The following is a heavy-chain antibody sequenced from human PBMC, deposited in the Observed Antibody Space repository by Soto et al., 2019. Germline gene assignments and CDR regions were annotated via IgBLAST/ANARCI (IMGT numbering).Heavy chain of an antibody. Sequence: TLSLTCFVSNFSLTDGFHWGWIRQSPGKGLEWIATIYHSGSTYYNPSLKSRLTISVDTSKNQFSLRLTSVPAAATAVYYCATIYSTTITTVGVYWGQGKMVTVSS. CDR3: ATIYSTTITTVGVY. V-gene: IGHV4-38-2*01. CDR2: IYHSGST. CDR1: NFSLTDGFH. D-gene: IGHD1-1*01. J-gene: IGHJ4*02.